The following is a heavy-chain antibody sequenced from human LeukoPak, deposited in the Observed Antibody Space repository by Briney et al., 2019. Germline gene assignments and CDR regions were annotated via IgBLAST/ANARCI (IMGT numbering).Heavy chain of an antibody. D-gene: IGHD2-15*01. V-gene: IGHV3-7*01. CDR1: GLKNQAW. CDR2: IKHDGSER. Sequence: GGSLRLSCAASGLKNQAWMSRVRQAPGKGLEWVANIKHDGSERNYVDSVKGRFTISRDNATTSVFLLMTCLRARDVYECGCATQQDLEYDISSGGYYFDSWGKGILVTVSS. J-gene: IGHJ4*02. CDR3: ATQQDLEYDISSGGYYFDS.